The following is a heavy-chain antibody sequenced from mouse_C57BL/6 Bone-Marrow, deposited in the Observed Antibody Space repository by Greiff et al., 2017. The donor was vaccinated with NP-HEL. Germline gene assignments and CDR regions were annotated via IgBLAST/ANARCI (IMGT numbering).Heavy chain of an antibody. CDR2: ISSGGDYI. D-gene: IGHD2-12*01. J-gene: IGHJ3*01. CDR1: GFTFSSYA. CDR3: TRDLRPAWFAD. V-gene: IGHV5-9-1*02. Sequence: EVKVEESGEGLVKPGGSLKLSCAASGFTFSSYAMSWVRQTPEKRLEWVAYISSGGDYIYYADTVKGRSTISRDNAMNTLYLQMSSLKSEDTAMYYCTRDLRPAWFADWGPGTLVTVSA.